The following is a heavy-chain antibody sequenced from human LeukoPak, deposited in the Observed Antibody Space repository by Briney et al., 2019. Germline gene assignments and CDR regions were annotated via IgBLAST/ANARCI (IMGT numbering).Heavy chain of an antibody. D-gene: IGHD4-11*01. CDR1: GFTFSSYW. Sequence: PGGSLRLSCAASGFTFSSYWIQWVRQAPGKGLVWVSRINSDGSSTGHADSVKGRFTISRDNAKNTLFLQMNSLRAEDTAVYYCAREGYSGPYLDYWGQGTLVTVSS. CDR3: AREGYSGPYLDY. CDR2: INSDGSST. J-gene: IGHJ4*02. V-gene: IGHV3-74*01.